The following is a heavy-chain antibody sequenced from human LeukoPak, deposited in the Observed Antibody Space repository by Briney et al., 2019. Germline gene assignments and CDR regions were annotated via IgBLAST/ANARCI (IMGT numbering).Heavy chain of an antibody. CDR2: ISSSRGTI. V-gene: IGHV3-48*04. D-gene: IGHD1-1*01. Sequence: VGSLRISREVSGFTFSTYSTGCVRHAPGEGLGWVACISSSRGTIWYASSVKGRLTISSDNAKRSLYLQMNSLRAEDTAGYYCARDLVGTNPDSFDVWGQGTMATVSS. CDR3: ARDLVGTNPDSFDV. J-gene: IGHJ3*01. CDR1: GFTFSTYS.